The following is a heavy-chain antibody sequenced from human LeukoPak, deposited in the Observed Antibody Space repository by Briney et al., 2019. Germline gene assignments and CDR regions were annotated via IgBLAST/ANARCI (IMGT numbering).Heavy chain of an antibody. J-gene: IGHJ4*02. D-gene: IGHD6-13*01. CDR2: IRSKAYGGTT. Sequence: AGGSLRLSCAASGLTFSDYGMSWVRQAPGKGLEWVGLIRSKAYGGTTEYAASVKGRFTISRDDSKSIAYLQMNSLKTEDTAVYYCTRSLSSSWYEFPDDYWGQGTLVTVSS. CDR1: GLTFSDYG. CDR3: TRSLSSSWYEFPDDY. V-gene: IGHV3-49*04.